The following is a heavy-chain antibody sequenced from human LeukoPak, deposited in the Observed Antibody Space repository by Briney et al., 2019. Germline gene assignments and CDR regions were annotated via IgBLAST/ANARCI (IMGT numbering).Heavy chain of an antibody. CDR1: GFTVSGTY. V-gene: IGHV3-53*01. CDR3: TTEGVRANVGMDV. Sequence: GGSLRLSCAASGFTVSGTYMTWVRQAPGKGLEWVSIIYSGGTTYYTDPVKGRFTISRDNSKNTLYLQMNSLRAEDTAVYYCTTEGVRANVGMDVWGQGTTVTVSS. CDR2: IYSGGTT. D-gene: IGHD3-10*01. J-gene: IGHJ6*02.